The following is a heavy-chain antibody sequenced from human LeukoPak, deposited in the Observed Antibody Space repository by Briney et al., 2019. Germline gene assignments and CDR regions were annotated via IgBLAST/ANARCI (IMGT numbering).Heavy chain of an antibody. CDR3: ARVMGRHWFDP. J-gene: IGHJ5*02. D-gene: IGHD1-26*01. Sequence: SETLSLTCTVSGYSISSGYYWGWIRPPPGKGLEWIGIIYHSGSTYYNPSLKSRVTISVDTSKNQFSLKLSSVTAADTAVYYCARVMGRHWFDPWGQGTLVTVSS. CDR1: GYSISSGYY. CDR2: IYHSGST. V-gene: IGHV4-38-2*02.